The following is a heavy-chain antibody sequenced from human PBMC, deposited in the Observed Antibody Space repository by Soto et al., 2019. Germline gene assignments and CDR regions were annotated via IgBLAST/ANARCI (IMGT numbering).Heavy chain of an antibody. J-gene: IGHJ4*02. V-gene: IGHV3-9*01. D-gene: IGHD3-3*01. CDR3: AKGPAPNYDFWSGYWGY. CDR1: GFTFDDYA. CDR2: ISWNSGSI. Sequence: EVQLVESGGGLVQPGRSLRLSCAASGFTFDDYAMHWVRQAPGKGLEWVSGISWNSGSIGYADSVKGRFTISRDNAKNYLYQQMNSLRAEDTALYYCAKGPAPNYDFWSGYWGYWGQGTLVTVSS.